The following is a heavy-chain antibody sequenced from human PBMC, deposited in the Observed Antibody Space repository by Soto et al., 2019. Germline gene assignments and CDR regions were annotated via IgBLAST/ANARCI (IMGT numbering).Heavy chain of an antibody. CDR1: GGSISSGGYS. Sequence: LSLTCAVSGGSISSGGYSWSWIRQPPGKGLEWIGYIYHSGSTYYNPSLKSRVTISVDRSKNQFSLKLSSVTAADTAVYYCARAYSSPGYYFDYWGQGTLVTVSS. CDR3: ARAYSSPGYYFDY. V-gene: IGHV4-30-2*01. CDR2: IYHSGST. J-gene: IGHJ4*02. D-gene: IGHD2-15*01.